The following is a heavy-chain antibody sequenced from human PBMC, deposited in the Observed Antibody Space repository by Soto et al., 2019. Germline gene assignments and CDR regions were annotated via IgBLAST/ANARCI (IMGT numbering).Heavy chain of an antibody. J-gene: IGHJ6*02. CDR3: GRDNGGYSNSQGPGRDV. CDR2: VFHTGRT. Sequence: QVQLQESGPGLAKPSGTLSLTCAVSGGSITSRSWWSWVRQPPGKGLEWIGEVFHTGRTNYNPSLSSRVTMSVDKAKNHFSLTLTSVTAADSALYYCGRDNGGYSNSQGPGRDVWGPGTTVIVSS. V-gene: IGHV4-4*02. CDR1: GGSITSRSW. D-gene: IGHD4-4*01.